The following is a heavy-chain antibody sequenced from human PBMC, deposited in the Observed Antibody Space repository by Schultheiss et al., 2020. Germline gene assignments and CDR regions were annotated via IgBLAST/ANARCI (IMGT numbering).Heavy chain of an antibody. CDR2: IYYSGST. D-gene: IGHD4-17*01. Sequence: SETLSLTCTVSGGSISSSSYYWSWIRQPPGKGLEWIGYIYYSGSTYYNPSLKSRVTISVDTSKNQFSLKLSSVTAADTAVYYCARQGYGDYVSHFQHWGQGTLVTVSS. CDR1: GGSISSSSYY. CDR3: ARQGYGDYVSHFQH. V-gene: IGHV4-39*01. J-gene: IGHJ1*01.